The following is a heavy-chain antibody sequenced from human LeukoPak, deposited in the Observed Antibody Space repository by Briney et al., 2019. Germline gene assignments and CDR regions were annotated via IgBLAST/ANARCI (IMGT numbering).Heavy chain of an antibody. CDR3: ASHYSPIIVVPAAIDY. CDR1: GFTLSSYA. CDR2: ISYDGSNK. V-gene: IGHV3-30*01. D-gene: IGHD2-2*01. Sequence: GRSLRLSCAASGFTLSSYAMHWVRQAPRKGLEWVSDISYDGSNKYYADSVKGRFTISRDNSKTTLNLQMNILRAEDTDTYFCASHYSPIIVVPAAIDYWGQGTLVTVSS. J-gene: IGHJ4*02.